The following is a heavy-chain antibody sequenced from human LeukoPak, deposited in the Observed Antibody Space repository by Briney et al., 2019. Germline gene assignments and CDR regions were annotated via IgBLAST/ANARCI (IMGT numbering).Heavy chain of an antibody. J-gene: IGHJ3*02. V-gene: IGHV5-51*01. Sequence: GESLQISCKGSGYSFTSYWIGWVRQMPGKGLEWMGIIYPGDSDTRYSPSFQGQVTISADKSITTAYLQWSGLKASGTAMYYCARRRGRDRGAFDIWGQGTMVTVSS. CDR1: GYSFTSYW. CDR2: IYPGDSDT. D-gene: IGHD1-14*01. CDR3: ARRRGRDRGAFDI.